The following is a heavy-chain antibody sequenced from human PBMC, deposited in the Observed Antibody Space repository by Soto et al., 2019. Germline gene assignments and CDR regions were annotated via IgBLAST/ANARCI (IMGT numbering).Heavy chain of an antibody. CDR2: ISDDGYTI. CDR3: AKEGDYSNYLTFDY. V-gene: IGHV3-11*01. J-gene: IGHJ4*02. CDR1: DFCFSDFY. D-gene: IGHD4-4*01. Sequence: SHSCSACDFCFSDFYMSWVRQAPGKGPEWVSYISDDGYTIYYADSVKGRFTISRDNAKNSLDLQMTNLRAEDTAVYYCAKEGDYSNYLTFDYWGQGTLVTVSS.